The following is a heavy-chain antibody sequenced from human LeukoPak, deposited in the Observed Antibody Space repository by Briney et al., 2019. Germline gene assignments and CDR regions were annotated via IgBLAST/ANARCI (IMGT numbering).Heavy chain of an antibody. V-gene: IGHV4-59*08. D-gene: IGHD6-13*01. J-gene: IGHJ5*01. CDR2: IYYSGST. CDR3: ARGIAAAGVATFDS. CDR1: GGSISSYY. Sequence: SETLSLTCTVSGGSISSYYWSWIRQPPGKGLEWIGYIYYSGSTNYNPSLKSRVTISVDTPKNQFSLKLSSVTAADTAVYYCARGIAAAGVATFDSWGQGTLVTVSS.